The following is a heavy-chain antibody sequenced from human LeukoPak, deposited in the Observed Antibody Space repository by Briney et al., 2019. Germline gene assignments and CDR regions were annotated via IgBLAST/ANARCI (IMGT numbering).Heavy chain of an antibody. CDR1: GFTVSDNY. Sequence: GGSLRLSCAASGFTVSDNYMSWVRQAPGKGLEWVSLIHSGGSTYYADSVKGRFTISRDNSKNTLYLQMNSLRAEDTAVYYCARPFNSYYYDSSGYYPYFDYWGQGTLVTVSS. D-gene: IGHD3-22*01. CDR3: ARPFNSYYYDSSGYYPYFDY. J-gene: IGHJ4*02. V-gene: IGHV3-53*01. CDR2: IHSGGST.